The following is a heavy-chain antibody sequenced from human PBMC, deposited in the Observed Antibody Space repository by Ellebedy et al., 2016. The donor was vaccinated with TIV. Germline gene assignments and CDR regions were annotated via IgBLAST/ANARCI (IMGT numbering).Heavy chain of an antibody. J-gene: IGHJ4*02. D-gene: IGHD3-10*01. Sequence: GESLKISCAASGFTFSSYSMNWVRQAPGKGLGWVSSISSNSNYIYYADSVRGRFTISRDNAKKSLYLQMNSLRAEDTAVYSCARDVVRGVKDYWGQGTLVTVSP. CDR1: GFTFSSYS. CDR2: ISSNSNYI. CDR3: ARDVVRGVKDY. V-gene: IGHV3-21*01.